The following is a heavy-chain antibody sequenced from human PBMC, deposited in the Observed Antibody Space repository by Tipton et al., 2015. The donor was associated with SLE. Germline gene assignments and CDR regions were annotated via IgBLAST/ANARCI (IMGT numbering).Heavy chain of an antibody. J-gene: IGHJ4*02. D-gene: IGHD2-15*01. CDR1: GGSFSGYY. CDR2: INHSGST. CDR3: ARLHRVVVAANCDY. V-gene: IGHV4-34*01. Sequence: LRLSCAVYGGSFSGYYWSWIRQPPGKGLEWIGEINHSGSTNYNPSLKRRVTISVDTAKNQFSLKLSSVTAADTAVYYCARLHRVVVAANCDYGGQGTLVTVSS.